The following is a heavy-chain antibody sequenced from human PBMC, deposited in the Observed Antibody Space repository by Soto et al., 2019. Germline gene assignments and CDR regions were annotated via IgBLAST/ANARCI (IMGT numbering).Heavy chain of an antibody. V-gene: IGHV3-23*01. D-gene: IGHD5-18*01. Sequence: GGSLRLSCAASGFTFRSYAMSWVRQAPGKGLEWVSAISGSGGSTYYADSVKGWFTISRDNSKNTLYLQMNSLRAEDTAVYYCAKVVNTAMVISWFDYWGQGTLVTVSS. CDR2: ISGSGGST. CDR3: AKVVNTAMVISWFDY. J-gene: IGHJ4*02. CDR1: GFTFRSYA.